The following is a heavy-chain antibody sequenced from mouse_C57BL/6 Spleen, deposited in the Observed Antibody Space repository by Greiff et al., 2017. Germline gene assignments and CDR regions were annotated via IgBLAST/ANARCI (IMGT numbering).Heavy chain of an antibody. CDR3: ARRILITTVVDGYFDY. CDR1: GYAFSSSW. CDR2: IYPGDGDT. D-gene: IGHD1-1*01. J-gene: IGHJ2*01. Sequence: QVQLQQSGPELVKPGASVKISCKASGYAFSSSWMNWVKQRNGKGLEWIGRIYPGDGDTNHNGKFKGKATLTADKSSSTAYMQLSSLTSEDSAVYFCARRILITTVVDGYFDYWGQGTTLTVSS. V-gene: IGHV1-82*01.